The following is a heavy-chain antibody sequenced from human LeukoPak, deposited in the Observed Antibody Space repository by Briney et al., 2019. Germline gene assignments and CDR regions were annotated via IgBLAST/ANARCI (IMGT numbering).Heavy chain of an antibody. CDR3: VRQKLSIGSGSYFRDLAFDI. V-gene: IGHV4-59*08. Sequence: PSETLSLTCTVSGGSISSYYWSWIRQPPGKGLEWIGYIYYSGSTNYNPSLKSRVTISVDTSKNQFSLKLSSVTAADTAVYYCVRQKLSIGSGSYFRDLAFDIWGQGTMVTVSS. J-gene: IGHJ3*02. CDR2: IYYSGST. D-gene: IGHD1-26*01. CDR1: GGSISSYY.